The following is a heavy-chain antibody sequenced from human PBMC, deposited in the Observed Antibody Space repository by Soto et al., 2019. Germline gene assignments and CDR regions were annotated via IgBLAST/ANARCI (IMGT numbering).Heavy chain of an antibody. Sequence: PGESLKISCKGSGYSFTSYWIGWVRQMPGKGLEWMGIIYPGDSDTRYSPSFQGQVTISADKSISTAYLQWSSLKALDTAMYYWARHVPEITIFGVVNEYYFDYWGQGTLVTVSS. V-gene: IGHV5-51*01. CDR1: GYSFTSYW. CDR2: IYPGDSDT. J-gene: IGHJ4*02. D-gene: IGHD3-3*01. CDR3: ARHVPEITIFGVVNEYYFDY.